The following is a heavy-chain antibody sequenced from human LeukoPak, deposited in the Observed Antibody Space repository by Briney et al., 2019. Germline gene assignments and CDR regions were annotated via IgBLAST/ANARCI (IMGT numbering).Heavy chain of an antibody. CDR3: ARDRGSSQLDY. CDR2: ISSSSSYI. J-gene: IGHJ4*02. V-gene: IGHV3-21*01. CDR1: GFTFSSYS. Sequence: GGSLRLSCAASGFTFSSYSMNWFRQAPGKGLEWVSSISSSSSYIYYADSVKGRFTISRDNAENSLYLQMNSLRAEDRAVYYCARDRGSSQLDYWGQGTLVTVSS. D-gene: IGHD6-13*01.